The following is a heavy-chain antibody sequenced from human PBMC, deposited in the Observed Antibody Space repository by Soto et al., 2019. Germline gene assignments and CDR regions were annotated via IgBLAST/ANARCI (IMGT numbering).Heavy chain of an antibody. CDR3: GSGRGYYYGMDV. V-gene: IGHV3-33*01. Sequence: SGGSLRLSCAASGFTFSSYGMHWVRQAPGKGLEWVAVIWYDGSNKYYADSVKGRFTISRDNSKNTLYLQMNSLRAEDTAVYYYGSGRGYYYGMDVWGQGTTVTVSS. CDR2: IWYDGSNK. CDR1: GFTFSSYG. D-gene: IGHD3-10*01. J-gene: IGHJ6*02.